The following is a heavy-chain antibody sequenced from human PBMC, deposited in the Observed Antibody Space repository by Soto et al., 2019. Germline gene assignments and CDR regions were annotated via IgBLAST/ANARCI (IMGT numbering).Heavy chain of an antibody. CDR2: ISASGGRT. Sequence: PGGSLRLSCAASGFTFSTYAMSWVRQAPGKGLQWVSAISASGGRTYYADSVKGRFTISRDNSKSTLYLQMNSLRAEDTAVYYCASDYDSWSGYYPYYFDYWGQGTLVTVSS. V-gene: IGHV3-23*01. CDR3: ASDYDSWSGYYPYYFDY. J-gene: IGHJ4*02. D-gene: IGHD3-3*01. CDR1: GFTFSTYA.